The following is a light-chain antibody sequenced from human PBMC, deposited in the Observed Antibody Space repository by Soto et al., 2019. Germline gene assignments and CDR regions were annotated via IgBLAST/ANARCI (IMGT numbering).Light chain of an antibody. Sequence: DIQMTQSPSSLSASLGDRVAITCRASQSISSYLNWYQQKPGKAPKLLIYAASSLQSGVPSRFSGSGSGTDFTLTISSLQPEDFATYYCQQSYSTPITFGQGTRLETK. CDR2: AAS. CDR3: QQSYSTPIT. CDR1: QSISSY. J-gene: IGKJ5*01. V-gene: IGKV1-39*01.